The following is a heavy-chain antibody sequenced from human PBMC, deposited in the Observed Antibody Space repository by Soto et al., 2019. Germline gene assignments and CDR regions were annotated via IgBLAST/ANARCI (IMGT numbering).Heavy chain of an antibody. D-gene: IGHD3-10*01. V-gene: IGHV4-59*08. J-gene: IGHJ5*01. CDR2: IFYSGNT. CDR1: GCSLNDYY. Sequence: SESLSLTCTVSGCSLNDYYWTWIRQPPGKRLEWIGYIFYSGNTYYNPYVKSRVTVSLDTPKNQFSLKLTSVTAADTAVYYCARLRHSGTHDSWGQGTLVTVSS. CDR3: ARLRHSGTHDS.